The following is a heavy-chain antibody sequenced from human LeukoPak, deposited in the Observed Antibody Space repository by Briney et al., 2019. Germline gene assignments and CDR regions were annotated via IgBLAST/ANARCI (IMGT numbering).Heavy chain of an antibody. J-gene: IGHJ4*02. CDR1: GYISRNNG. CDR2: IWNDVSYK. Sequence: GMSLRLSCAASGYISRNNGMHWVRQAPGKGLEWVAVIWNDVSYKHYGDSVKGRFTMSRDRSKDTVYLQLNSLRVEETAIYYCARWCGDYPSYYLDGWGQGSLVTVS. D-gene: IGHD4-17*01. CDR3: ARWCGDYPSYYLDG. V-gene: IGHV3-33*01.